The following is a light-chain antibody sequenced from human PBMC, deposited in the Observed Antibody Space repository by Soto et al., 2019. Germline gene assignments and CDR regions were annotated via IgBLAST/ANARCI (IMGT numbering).Light chain of an antibody. Sequence: IVLTQSPGTLSLSPGVRATLSCRARQSVSSSYLAWYQQKPGQAPRLLIYGASSRATGIPDRFSGSGSGTHFTLTISRLEPEDFAVYYCQQYGSSPKTCGQGTMLEIK. CDR3: QQYGSSPKT. CDR1: QSVSSSY. J-gene: IGKJ2*01. CDR2: GAS. V-gene: IGKV3-20*01.